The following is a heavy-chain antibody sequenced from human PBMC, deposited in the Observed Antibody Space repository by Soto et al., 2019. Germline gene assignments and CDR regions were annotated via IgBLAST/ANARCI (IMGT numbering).Heavy chain of an antibody. J-gene: IGHJ3*02. CDR1: GGSVSSGSFY. CDR2: IYYSGSA. CDR3: ARERELDWDPDAFDI. D-gene: IGHD1-7*01. V-gene: IGHV4-61*01. Sequence: QVQLQESGPGLVKPSETLSLTCSVSGGSVSSGSFYWSWIRQPPGKGLEWIGYIYYSGSANYNPSLKSRVTISVDTSKNQFALKLSSVTAADTAVYYCARERELDWDPDAFDIWGQGTMVTVSS.